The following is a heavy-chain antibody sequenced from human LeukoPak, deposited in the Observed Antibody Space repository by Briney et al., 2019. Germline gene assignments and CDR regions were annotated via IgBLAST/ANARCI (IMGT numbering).Heavy chain of an antibody. V-gene: IGHV1-24*01. Sequence: ASVKVSRKVSGYTLTELSMHWVRQAPGKGLEWMGGFDPEGGETIYAQKFQGRVTMTEDTSTDTAYMELSSLRSEDTAVYYCATRILKVFGVVTDFDYWAREPWSPSPQ. J-gene: IGHJ4*02. CDR2: FDPEGGET. CDR1: GYTLTELS. CDR3: ATRILKVFGVVTDFDY. D-gene: IGHD3-3*01.